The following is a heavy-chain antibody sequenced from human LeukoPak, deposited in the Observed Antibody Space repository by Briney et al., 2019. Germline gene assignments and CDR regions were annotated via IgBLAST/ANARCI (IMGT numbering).Heavy chain of an antibody. Sequence: SETLSLTCAVYGGSFSGYYWSCIRQPPGKGLEWIGEINHSGSTNYNPSLKSRVTISVDTSKNQFSLKLSSVAAADTAVYYCARVPETVRGVLYSWFDPWGQGTLVTVSS. CDR1: GGSFSGYY. CDR2: INHSGST. J-gene: IGHJ5*02. CDR3: ARVPETVRGVLYSWFDP. V-gene: IGHV4-34*01. D-gene: IGHD3-10*01.